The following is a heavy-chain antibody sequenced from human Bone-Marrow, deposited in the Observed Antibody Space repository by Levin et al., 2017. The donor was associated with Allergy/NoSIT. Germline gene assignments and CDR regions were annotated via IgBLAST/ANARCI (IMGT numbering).Heavy chain of an antibody. J-gene: IGHJ5*02. Sequence: RGESLKISCAASGFTFSNAWMSWVRQAPGKGLEWVGRIKSKTDGGTTDYAAPVKGRFTISRDDSKNTLYLQMNSLKTEDTAVYYCTTVGARSGYFHSGYNWFDPWGQGTLVTVSS. CDR2: IKSKTDGGTT. V-gene: IGHV3-15*01. CDR1: GFTFSNAW. CDR3: TTVGARSGYFHSGYNWFDP. D-gene: IGHD5-12*01.